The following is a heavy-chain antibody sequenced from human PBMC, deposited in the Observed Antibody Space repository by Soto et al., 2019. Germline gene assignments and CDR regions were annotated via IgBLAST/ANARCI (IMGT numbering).Heavy chain of an antibody. Sequence: VQLLESGGGLVQPGGSLRLSCAASGFTFSSYAMSWVRQAPGQGLEWMGGIIPIFGTANYAQKFQGRVTITADKSTSTAYMELSSLRSEDTAVYYCARQSSAYLGGAFDIWGQGTMVTVSS. J-gene: IGHJ3*02. CDR1: GFTFSSYA. D-gene: IGHD5-12*01. CDR2: IIPIFGTA. V-gene: IGHV1-69*06. CDR3: ARQSSAYLGGAFDI.